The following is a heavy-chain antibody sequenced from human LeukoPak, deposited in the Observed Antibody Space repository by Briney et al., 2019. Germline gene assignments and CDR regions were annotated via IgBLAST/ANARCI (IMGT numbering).Heavy chain of an antibody. CDR1: GFTFSTYS. D-gene: IGHD5-18*01. CDR3: ARVAEIQLWLRGAFDY. J-gene: IGHJ4*02. Sequence: PGGSLRLSCAASGFTFSTYSMNWVRQAPGKGLEWVSFISTGSSTIYYADSVKGRFTISRDNAKNSPYLQMNSLRDEDTAVYYCARVAEIQLWLRGAFDYWGQGPLFTVSS. V-gene: IGHV3-48*02. CDR2: ISTGSSTI.